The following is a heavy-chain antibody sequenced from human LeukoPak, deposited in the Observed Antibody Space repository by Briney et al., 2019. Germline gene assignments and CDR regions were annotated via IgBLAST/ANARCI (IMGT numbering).Heavy chain of an antibody. CDR1: GGSISSHY. CDR2: IYYSGST. D-gene: IGHD1-7*01. Sequence: SETLSLTCTVSGGSISSHYWSWIRQPPGKGLEWIGYIYYSGSTNYNPSLKSRVTISVDTSKNQFSLKLSSVTAADTAVYYCARLSWNYVYYYYYYMDVRGKGTTVTVSS. J-gene: IGHJ6*03. CDR3: ARLSWNYVYYYYYYMDV. V-gene: IGHV4-59*11.